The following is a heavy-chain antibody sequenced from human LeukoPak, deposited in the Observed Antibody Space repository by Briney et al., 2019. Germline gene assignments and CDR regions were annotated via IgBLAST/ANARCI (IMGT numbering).Heavy chain of an antibody. CDR2: ISNTSVTI. V-gene: IGHV3-48*01. CDR3: ARISMIRGVTWYYYYMDV. CDR1: GLTFNNYS. J-gene: IGHJ6*03. D-gene: IGHD3-10*01. Sequence: GGSLRLSCAASGLTFNNYSMNWVRQAPGKGLEWVSYISNTSVTISYADSVKGRFTIFRDNAKNSLYLQMNSLRVEDTAVYYCARISMIRGVTWYYYYMDVWGKGTTVTVSS.